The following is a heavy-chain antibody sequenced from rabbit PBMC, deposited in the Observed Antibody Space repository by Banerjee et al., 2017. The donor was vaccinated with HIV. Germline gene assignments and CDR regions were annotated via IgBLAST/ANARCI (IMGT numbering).Heavy chain of an antibody. Sequence: QEQMEESGGGLVKPGGTLTLPCKASGIDLSGYYYMCWVRQAPGKGLELIGCIYAGSSGMTYYASWAKGRFTISKTSSTTVTLQMTSLTAADTATYFCARDLAGVIGWNFNLWGPGTLVTVS. V-gene: IGHV1S45*01. CDR3: ARDLAGVIGWNFNL. CDR1: GIDLSGYYY. D-gene: IGHD4-1*01. J-gene: IGHJ4*01. CDR2: IYAGSSGMT.